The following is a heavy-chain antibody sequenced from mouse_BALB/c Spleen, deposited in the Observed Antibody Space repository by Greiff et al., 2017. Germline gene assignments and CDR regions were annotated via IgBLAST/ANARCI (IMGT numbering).Heavy chain of an antibody. CDR3: ARGEITASFAY. Sequence: EVQRVESGGGLVQPGGSRKLSCAASGFTFSSFGMHWVRQAPEKGLEWVAYISSGSSTIYYADTVKGRFTISRDNPKNTLFLQMTSLRSEDTAMYYCARGEITASFAYWGQGTLVTVSA. CDR2: ISSGSSTI. J-gene: IGHJ3*01. V-gene: IGHV5-17*02. D-gene: IGHD2-4*01. CDR1: GFTFSSFG.